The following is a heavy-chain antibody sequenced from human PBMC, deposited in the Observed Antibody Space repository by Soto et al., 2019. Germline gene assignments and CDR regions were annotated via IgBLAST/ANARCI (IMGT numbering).Heavy chain of an antibody. CDR1: GGSISSYY. CDR3: ARLSRFGKQWLRGSEYYFDY. V-gene: IGHV4-59*08. CDR2: IYYSGST. Sequence: SETLSLTCTVSGGSISSYYWSWIRQPPGKGLEWIGYIYYSGSTNYNPSLKSRVTISVDTSKNQFSLKLSSVTAADTAVYYCARLSRFGKQWLRGSEYYFDYWGQGTLVTVSS. D-gene: IGHD6-19*01. J-gene: IGHJ4*02.